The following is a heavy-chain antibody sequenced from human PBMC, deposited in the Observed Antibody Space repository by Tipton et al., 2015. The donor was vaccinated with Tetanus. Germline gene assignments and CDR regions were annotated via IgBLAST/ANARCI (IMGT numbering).Heavy chain of an antibody. D-gene: IGHD3-3*01. V-gene: IGHV4-61*08. J-gene: IGHJ1*01. CDR3: ARTSGYLYSNH. CDR1: GGSISSGGFY. Sequence: TLSLTCAVSGGSISSGGFYWNWIRQSPGKGLEWIGYIDYFGTTKYNPSLKSRVAMSVDTSKNQLSLKLSSVTSADTAVYYCARTSGYLYSNHWGQGTLVTVSS. CDR2: IDYFGTT.